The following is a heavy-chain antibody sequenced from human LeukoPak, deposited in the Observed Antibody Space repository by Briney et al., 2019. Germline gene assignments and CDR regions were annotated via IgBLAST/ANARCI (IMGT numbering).Heavy chain of an antibody. CDR2: ISWNSGRI. CDR3: AKARSGYDFDY. V-gene: IGHV3-9*01. CDR1: GFTFDDYA. D-gene: IGHD5-12*01. J-gene: IGHJ4*02. Sequence: GGSLRLSCAASGFTFDDYAMNWVRHAPGKGLEWVSGISWNSGRIVYADSVKGRFTISRDNSKNTLYLQMNSLRAEDTAVYYCAKARSGYDFDYWGQGTLVTVSS.